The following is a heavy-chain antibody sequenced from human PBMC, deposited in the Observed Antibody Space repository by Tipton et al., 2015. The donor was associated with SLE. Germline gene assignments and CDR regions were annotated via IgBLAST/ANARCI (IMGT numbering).Heavy chain of an antibody. V-gene: IGHV1-18*01. CDR3: ARDGDSATTYNYYMDV. CDR1: GYTFTSYG. CDR2: ISVYNGNR. J-gene: IGHJ6*03. D-gene: IGHD4-17*01. Sequence: QSGPEVKKPGASVKVSCKASGYTFTSYGISWVRQAPGQGLEWMGWISVYNGNRNYAQKLQGRVTMTTDTSTTTAYMELRSLRSDDTAVYYCARDGDSATTYNYYMDVWGEGTAVTVSS.